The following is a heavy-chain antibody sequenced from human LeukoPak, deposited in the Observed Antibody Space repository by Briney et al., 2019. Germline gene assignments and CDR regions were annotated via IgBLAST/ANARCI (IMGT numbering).Heavy chain of an antibody. Sequence: GGSLRLSCAASGFTFTNYGMSWVRQAPGKGLEWVSSISSYGGTIYYADSVKGRFAISRDNSRNTLYLQMNTLRAEDTAVYYCAKAGPYYFDSWGQGTLGTVSS. CDR1: GFTFTNYG. CDR2: ISSYGGTI. CDR3: AKAGPYYFDS. J-gene: IGHJ4*02. V-gene: IGHV3-23*01.